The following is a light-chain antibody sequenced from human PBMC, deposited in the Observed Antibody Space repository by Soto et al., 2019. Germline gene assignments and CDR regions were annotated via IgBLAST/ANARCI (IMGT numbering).Light chain of an antibody. V-gene: IGKV3-15*01. CDR2: GAS. J-gene: IGKJ4*01. CDR1: QSVSSN. CDR3: QQYNNWPPLT. Sequence: EIVMTQSPATLSVSPGERATLSCRASQSVSSNLAWYQQKPGQAPRLLIYGASTRATGIPARFSGSGSGTEFTLTIRILQSEEFAVYYCQQYNNWPPLTFGGGTKVEIK.